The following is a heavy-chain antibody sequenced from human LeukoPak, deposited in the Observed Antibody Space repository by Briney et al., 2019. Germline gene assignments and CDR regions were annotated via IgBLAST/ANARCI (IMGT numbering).Heavy chain of an antibody. Sequence: PGRSLRLSCAASGFTFSSYAMHWVRQAPGKGLEWVAVISYDGSDKYYADSVKGRFTISRDNSQNTLYLQVNSLRGEDTAVYYCARDFYDVSYWGQGTLVTVSS. CDR2: ISYDGSDK. D-gene: IGHD3-3*01. CDR1: GFTFSSYA. CDR3: ARDFYDVSY. J-gene: IGHJ4*02. V-gene: IGHV3-30*04.